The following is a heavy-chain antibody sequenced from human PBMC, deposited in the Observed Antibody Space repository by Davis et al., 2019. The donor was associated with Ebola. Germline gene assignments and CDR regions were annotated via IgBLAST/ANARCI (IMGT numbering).Heavy chain of an antibody. CDR2: IYHRGDT. Sequence: MPGGSLRLSCTVSGYSISSDYYWGWIRQPPGKGLEWIGSIYHRGDTYYNPSLKSRVTISVDTSKNQFSLKLSSVTAADTAVYYCTRAGGYYKGGFDYWGQGTLVTVSS. V-gene: IGHV4-38-2*02. J-gene: IGHJ4*02. CDR1: GYSISSDYY. CDR3: TRAGGYYKGGFDY. D-gene: IGHD1-26*01.